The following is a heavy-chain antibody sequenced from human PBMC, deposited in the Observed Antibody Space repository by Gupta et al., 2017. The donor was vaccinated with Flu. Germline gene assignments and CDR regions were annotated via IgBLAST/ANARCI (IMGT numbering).Heavy chain of an antibody. J-gene: IGHJ4*02. CDR2: IYPSNSDT. CDR1: GYSFTSYW. V-gene: IGHV5-51*01. D-gene: IGHD6-19*01. CDR3: ARHGPLGYSSGWYLDY. Sequence: EVQLVQSGAEVKKPGESLKISCKGSGYSFTSYWFGWVRQMPGKGLEWMGIIYPSNSDTRYSPSFQGKVTISANKSISTAYLQWSSLKASDTAMYYCARHGPLGYSSGWYLDYWGQGTLVTVSS.